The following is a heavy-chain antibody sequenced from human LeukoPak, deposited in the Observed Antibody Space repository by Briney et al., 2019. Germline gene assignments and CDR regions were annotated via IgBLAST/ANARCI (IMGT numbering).Heavy chain of an antibody. V-gene: IGHV1-8*01. J-gene: IGHJ5*02. Sequence: ASVKVSCKASGYTFTSYDINWVRQATGQGLEWMGWMNPNSGNTGYAQKFQGRVTMTRNTSISTAYMELSSLRSEDTAVYYCVRKRGGIAARRNNWFDPWGQGTLVTVSS. D-gene: IGHD6-6*01. CDR3: VRKRGGIAARRNNWFDP. CDR2: MNPNSGNT. CDR1: GYTFTSYD.